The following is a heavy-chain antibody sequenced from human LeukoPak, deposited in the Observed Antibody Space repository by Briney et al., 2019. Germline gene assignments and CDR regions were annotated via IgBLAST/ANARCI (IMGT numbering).Heavy chain of an antibody. Sequence: SETLSLTCAVYGGSFRGWLSWIRQPPGKGLEWIGEIHHSGGTKYNPSLRSLDTISVDTSKRQISLKMTSVTAAETAIYYCARHNGWAFDIWGHGTVVTVSS. CDR2: IHHSGGT. V-gene: IGHV4-34*01. D-gene: IGHD2-15*01. CDR3: ARHNGWAFDI. CDR1: GGSFRGW. J-gene: IGHJ3*02.